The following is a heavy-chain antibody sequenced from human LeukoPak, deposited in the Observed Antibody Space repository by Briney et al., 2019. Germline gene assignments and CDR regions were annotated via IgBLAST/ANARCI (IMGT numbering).Heavy chain of an antibody. V-gene: IGHV3-23*01. CDR2: ITGSGGST. CDR1: GFTFSSYA. Sequence: GGSLRLSCAASGFTFSSYAMSWVRQAPGKGLEWVSAITGSGGSTYNGDSVKGRFTISRDNSKNTLYLQMNSLRAEDTAVYYCARDRIDSYGLDYWGQGTLVTVSS. J-gene: IGHJ4*02. D-gene: IGHD5-18*01. CDR3: ARDRIDSYGLDY.